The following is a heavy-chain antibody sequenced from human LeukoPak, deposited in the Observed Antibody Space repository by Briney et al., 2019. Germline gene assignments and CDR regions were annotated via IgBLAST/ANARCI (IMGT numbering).Heavy chain of an antibody. J-gene: IGHJ2*01. CDR1: GGSISSSSYY. V-gene: IGHV4-39*07. CDR2: IYYSGST. Sequence: PSETLSLTCTVSGGSISSSSYYWGWIRQPPGKGLEWIGSIYYSGSTYYNPSLKSRVTISVDTSKNQFSLKLSSVTAADTAVYYCARVKGGVYCTNGVCSLNGYFDLWGRGTLVTVSS. CDR3: ARVKGGVYCTNGVCSLNGYFDL. D-gene: IGHD2-8*01.